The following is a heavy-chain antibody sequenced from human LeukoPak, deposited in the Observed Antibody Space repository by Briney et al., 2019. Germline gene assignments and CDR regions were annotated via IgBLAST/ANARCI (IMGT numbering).Heavy chain of an antibody. V-gene: IGHV3-7*01. CDR3: ATYTHWVAGDV. D-gene: IGHD3-16*01. J-gene: IGHJ6*02. Sequence: GGSLRLSCAASGFTFSDSWMSWVRQAPGKGLEWVANMNQDGSAKGYVDSVKGRFTISRDNARNSLCLQMSSLRPEDTAVYYCATYTHWVAGDVWGQGTTVTVSS. CDR2: MNQDGSAK. CDR1: GFTFSDSW.